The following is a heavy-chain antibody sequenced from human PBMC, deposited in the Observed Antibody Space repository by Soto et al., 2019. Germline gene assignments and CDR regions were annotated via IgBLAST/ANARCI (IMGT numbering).Heavy chain of an antibody. V-gene: IGHV4-31*03. CDR2: IYYSGST. J-gene: IGHJ3*02. D-gene: IGHD5-12*01. CDR3: AREIGYGGYSGYDLVAFDI. Sequence: QVQLQESGPGLVKPSQTLSLTCTVSGGSISSGGYYWSWIRQHPGKGLEWIGYIYYSGSTYYNPSLKSRVTISVDTSKNQFSLKLSSVTAAATAVYYCAREIGYGGYSGYDLVAFDIWGQGTMVTVSS. CDR1: GGSISSGGYY.